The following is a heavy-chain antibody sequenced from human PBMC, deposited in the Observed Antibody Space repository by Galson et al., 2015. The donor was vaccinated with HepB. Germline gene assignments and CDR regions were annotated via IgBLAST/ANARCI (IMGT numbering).Heavy chain of an antibody. D-gene: IGHD5-12*01. CDR3: ARSGGSGYAVFFDY. CDR2: ITAGNGNP. J-gene: IGHJ4*02. V-gene: IGHV1-3*01. Sequence: VKVSCKASGYIFTSHTMHWVRQAPGQRLEWMGWITAGNGNPKYSQRFQGRVTISRDTSASTTYMELSTLRSEDTAVYYCARSGGSGYAVFFDYWGQGTLVTVSS. CDR1: GYIFTSHT.